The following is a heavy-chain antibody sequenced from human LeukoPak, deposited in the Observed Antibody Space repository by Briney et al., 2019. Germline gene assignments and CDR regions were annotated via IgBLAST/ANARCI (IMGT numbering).Heavy chain of an antibody. Sequence: PGGSLRLSCAASGFTFSSYAMSWVRQAPGKGLEWFSGVSGSGGSTYYADSVKGRFTISRDNSKNTLYLQMNSLRAEDTAVYYCAKDRANYYGSGSYYITWGQGTLVTVSS. CDR2: VSGSGGST. CDR1: GFTFSSYA. D-gene: IGHD3-10*01. CDR3: AKDRANYYGSGSYYIT. J-gene: IGHJ5*02. V-gene: IGHV3-23*01.